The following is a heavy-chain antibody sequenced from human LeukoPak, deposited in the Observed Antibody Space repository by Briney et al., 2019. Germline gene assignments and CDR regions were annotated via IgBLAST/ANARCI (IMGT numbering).Heavy chain of an antibody. J-gene: IGHJ6*03. CDR2: INHSGST. V-gene: IGHV4-34*01. D-gene: IGHD4-17*01. CDR3: ARDQYGDKAYYYYYYMDV. Sequence: PSETLSLTCAVYGGSFSGYYWSWIRQPPGKGLEWIGEINHSGSTNYNPSLKSRVTISVDTSKNQFSLKLSSVTAADTAVYYCARDQYGDKAYYYYYYMDVWGKGTTVTVSS. CDR1: GGSFSGYY.